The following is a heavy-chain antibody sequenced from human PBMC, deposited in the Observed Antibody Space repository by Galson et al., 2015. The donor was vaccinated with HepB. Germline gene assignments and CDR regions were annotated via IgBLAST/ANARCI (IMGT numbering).Heavy chain of an antibody. CDR3: ARRRFDSSTTYNFDY. CDR1: GYYFPTWW. CDR2: IFPDDSDT. D-gene: IGHD2/OR15-2a*01. V-gene: IGHV5-51*03. Sequence: QSGAEVKEPGESLKISCKGSGYYFPTWWIGWVRQRPGKGLEWMGIIFPDDSDTRYSPSFQGQVTTSADRSINTAYLQWSSLKASDTAMYYCARRRFDSSTTYNFDYWGPGTLVTVSS. J-gene: IGHJ4*02.